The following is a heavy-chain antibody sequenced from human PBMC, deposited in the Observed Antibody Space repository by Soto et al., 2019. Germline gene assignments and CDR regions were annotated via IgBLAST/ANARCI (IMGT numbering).Heavy chain of an antibody. J-gene: IGHJ6*02. D-gene: IGHD3-16*01. V-gene: IGHV3-23*01. CDR3: AKYHVGLGIIYYYYGMDL. Sequence: GGSLRLSCAASGFTFSSYAMSWVRQAPGKGLEWVSAISGSGGSTYYADSVKGRFTISRDNSKNTLYLQMNSLRPEDTAVYYCAKYHVGLGIIYYYYGMDLWGQGTTVTVSS. CDR2: ISGSGGST. CDR1: GFTFSSYA.